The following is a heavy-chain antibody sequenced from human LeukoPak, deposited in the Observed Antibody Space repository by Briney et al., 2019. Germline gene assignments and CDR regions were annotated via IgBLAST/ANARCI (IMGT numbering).Heavy chain of an antibody. Sequence: ASVEVSCKASGYTFTSYGISWVRQAPGQGLEWMGWISAYNGNPNYAQKLQGRVTMTTDTSTSTVYMELRSLRSDDTAGYYCARGGAHGLGAFYILGQGKIVNVSS. CDR2: ISAYNGNP. D-gene: IGHD3-3*01. CDR1: GYTFTSYG. J-gene: IGHJ3*02. V-gene: IGHV1-18*01. CDR3: ARGGAHGLGAFYI.